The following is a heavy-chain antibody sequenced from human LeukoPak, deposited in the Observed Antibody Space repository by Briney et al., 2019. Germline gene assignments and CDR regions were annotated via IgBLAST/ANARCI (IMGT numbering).Heavy chain of an antibody. Sequence: PGGSLRLSCAASGFSFRSFEMSWVRQAPGKGLECIAYISSASGTIYHADSVKGRFIISRDNANNSLYLQMNSLRAEDTDIYYCARSTELSDPYFYYGMDVWGQGTTVSASS. CDR1: GFSFRSFE. J-gene: IGHJ6*02. V-gene: IGHV3-48*03. CDR2: ISSASGTI. CDR3: ARSTELSDPYFYYGMDV. D-gene: IGHD1-26*01.